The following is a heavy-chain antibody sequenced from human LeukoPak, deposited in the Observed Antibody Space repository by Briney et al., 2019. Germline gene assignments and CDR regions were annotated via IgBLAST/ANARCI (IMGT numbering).Heavy chain of an antibody. Sequence: GGSLRLSCAASGFTFSSYEMNWVRQAPGKGLEWVSFISSSGSAIHYADSVRGRFTISRDNAKNTLYLQMNGLRAEDTAVYYCAGSYYNVFDYWGQGTLVTVSS. CDR1: GFTFSSYE. D-gene: IGHD3-10*01. J-gene: IGHJ4*02. CDR2: ISSSGSAI. CDR3: AGSYYNVFDY. V-gene: IGHV3-48*03.